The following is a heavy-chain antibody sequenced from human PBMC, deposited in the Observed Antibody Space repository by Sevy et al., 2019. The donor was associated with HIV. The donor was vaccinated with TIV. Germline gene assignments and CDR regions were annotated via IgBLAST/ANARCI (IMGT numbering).Heavy chain of an antibody. CDR3: ARDVAYCGGDCYPQFDY. Sequence: GGSLRLSCAASGFTFSSYATHWVRQAPGKGLEWVAVISYDGSNKYYADSVKGRFTISRDNSKNTLYLQMNSLRAEDTAVYYCARDVAYCGGDCYPQFDYWGQGTLVTVSS. CDR1: GFTFSSYA. J-gene: IGHJ4*02. V-gene: IGHV3-30-3*01. D-gene: IGHD2-21*02. CDR2: ISYDGSNK.